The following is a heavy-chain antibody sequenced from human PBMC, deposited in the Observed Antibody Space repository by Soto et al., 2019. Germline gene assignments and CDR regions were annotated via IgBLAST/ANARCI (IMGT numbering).Heavy chain of an antibody. CDR1: GFTFSNAW. CDR3: TTSPPRGYGPPYYFYY. Sequence: EVQLVESGGGLVKPGGSLRLSCAASGFTFSNAWMNWVSQAPGKGLEWVGRNKSKTDGGTTDYAAPVKGRFTISRDDSKNTLYLQMNSLKTEDTAVYYCTTSPPRGYGPPYYFYYWGQGTLVTVSS. J-gene: IGHJ4*02. V-gene: IGHV3-15*07. CDR2: NKSKTDGGTT. D-gene: IGHD6-25*01.